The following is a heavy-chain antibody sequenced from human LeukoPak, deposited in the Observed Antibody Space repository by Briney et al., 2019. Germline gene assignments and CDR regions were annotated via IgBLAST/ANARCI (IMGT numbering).Heavy chain of an antibody. V-gene: IGHV4-39*01. CDR2: VYYSGTT. D-gene: IGHD3-22*01. CDR3: ARHYYDSSGYYPWYFDY. CDR1: GGSFSSSSYY. J-gene: IGHJ4*02. Sequence: SETLSLTCTVSGGSFSSSSYYWGWNRQPPGKGLEWIGSVYYSGTTYYNQSLKSRVTISVDTSKNQLSLKLTSVTAADTAVYYCARHYYDSSGYYPWYFDYWGQGTLVAVSS.